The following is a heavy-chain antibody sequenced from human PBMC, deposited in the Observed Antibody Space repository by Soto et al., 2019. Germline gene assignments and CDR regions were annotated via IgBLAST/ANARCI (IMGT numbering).Heavy chain of an antibody. V-gene: IGHV4-4*02. CDR1: GDSISSSNW. CDR2: IYHTGIT. CDR3: ATYSASGLYYYFGMDV. D-gene: IGHD6-13*01. J-gene: IGHJ6*02. Sequence: QVQLQESGPGLVKPSGTLSLTCAVSGDSISSSNWWTWVRQPPGKGLEWMGDIYHTGITNYNPSVKSRVTILVDKSTNQFSLKLTSVTAADTAVYYCATYSASGLYYYFGMDVWGQGTTVTVSS.